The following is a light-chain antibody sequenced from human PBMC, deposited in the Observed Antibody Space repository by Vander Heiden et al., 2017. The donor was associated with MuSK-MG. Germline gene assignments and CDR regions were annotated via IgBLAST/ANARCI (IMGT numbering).Light chain of an antibody. J-gene: IGKJ2*04. CDR2: AAS. CDR3: QQTDSAPSS. CDR1: QSISNY. V-gene: IGKV1-39*01. Sequence: DIQMTQSPSSLSASVGGRVAISCRASQSISNYLNWYQQRPGKAPKLLIYAASTLQSGVPSRFSGSGSGTDFTLTITSLQPEDFATYFCQQTDSAPSSFGQGTRLEIK.